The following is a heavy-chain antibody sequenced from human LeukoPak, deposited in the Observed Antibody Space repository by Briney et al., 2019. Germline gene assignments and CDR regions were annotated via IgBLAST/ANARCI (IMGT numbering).Heavy chain of an antibody. CDR1: GFTFSSYG. D-gene: IGHD3-9*01. CDR2: IRYDGSNK. CDR3: AKEQYYDILTGYFDY. J-gene: IGHJ4*02. V-gene: IGHV3-30*02. Sequence: GGSLRLSCAASGFTFSSYGMHWVRQAPGKGLEGVAFIRYDGSNKYYADSVKGRFTISRDNSKNTLYLQMNSLRAEDTAVYYCAKEQYYDILTGYFDYWGQGTLVTVSS.